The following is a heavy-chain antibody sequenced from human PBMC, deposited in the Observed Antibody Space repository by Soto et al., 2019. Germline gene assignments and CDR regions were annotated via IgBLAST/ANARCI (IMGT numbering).Heavy chain of an antibody. V-gene: IGHV3-49*04. CDR2: IRSKAYGGTT. CDR3: NRGTRPSGMDV. D-gene: IGHD6-6*01. CDR1: GFTFGDYA. J-gene: IGHJ6*02. Sequence: GGSLRLSCTGSGFTFGDYAMSWVRRAPGKGLEWVGFIRSKAYGGTTEWAASVRGRFTFSRDDSKRIAYLQMNSLKTEDTGVYWCNRGTRPSGMDVWGQGTTVTVSS.